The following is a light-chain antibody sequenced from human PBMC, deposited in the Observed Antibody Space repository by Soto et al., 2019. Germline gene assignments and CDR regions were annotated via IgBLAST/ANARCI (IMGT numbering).Light chain of an antibody. J-gene: IGKJ4*01. CDR3: QKYNSAPHT. V-gene: IGKV1-27*01. Sequence: DIQMTQSPSSLSASVGDRVTITCRTSQDISNYLAWYQQKPGKVHKLLIYAASTLQSGVPSRFSGGGSRTDFSLTISSLQPEDVATYYCQKYNSAPHTFGGGTKVEIQ. CDR1: QDISNY. CDR2: AAS.